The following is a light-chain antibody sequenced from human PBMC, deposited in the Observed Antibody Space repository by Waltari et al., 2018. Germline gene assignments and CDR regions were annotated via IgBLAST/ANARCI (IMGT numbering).Light chain of an antibody. CDR2: AAS. J-gene: IGKJ4*01. CDR1: RAITNY. CDR3: QQSHSAPLA. V-gene: IGKV1-39*01. Sequence: DIQMTQSPSSLSASVGDRVTLTCRASRAITNYVNWYQQRPGLAPKLLTYAASTLQGGVPTRFSGSGSGTDFTLTISSLQIEDFATYYCQQSHSAPLAFGGGTRLEI.